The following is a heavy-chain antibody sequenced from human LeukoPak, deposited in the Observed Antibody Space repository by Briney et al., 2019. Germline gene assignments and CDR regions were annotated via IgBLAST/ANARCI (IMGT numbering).Heavy chain of an antibody. CDR3: ARGSASNWPVDI. D-gene: IGHD6-13*01. J-gene: IGHJ4*02. V-gene: IGHV1-69*01. Sequence: SVKFSCHASGGSLSSYAIRWVGPARGQGLEWMGGIMPVFGTAKYAEEFQGRVTITADDSTNTAYMDLSSLRSDDTALYYCARGSASNWPVDIWGQGTLVIVSS. CDR1: GGSLSSYA. CDR2: IMPVFGTA.